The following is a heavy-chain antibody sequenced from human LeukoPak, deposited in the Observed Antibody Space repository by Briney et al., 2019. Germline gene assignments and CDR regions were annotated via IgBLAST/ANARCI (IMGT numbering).Heavy chain of an antibody. Sequence: GGSLRLSCAASGFTFSSYWMSWARQAPGKGLEWVANIKQDGSEKYYVDSVKGRFTISRDNAKNSLYLQINSLRAEDTAVYYCARVYYRSYYMDVWGKGTTVTVSS. CDR1: GFTFSSYW. V-gene: IGHV3-7*01. J-gene: IGHJ6*03. CDR2: IKQDGSEK. CDR3: ARVYYRSYYMDV. D-gene: IGHD1-14*01.